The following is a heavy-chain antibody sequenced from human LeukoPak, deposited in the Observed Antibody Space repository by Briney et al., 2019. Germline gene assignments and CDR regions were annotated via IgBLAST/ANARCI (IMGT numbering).Heavy chain of an antibody. CDR2: IYYSGST. D-gene: IGHD3-3*01. CDR3: ARQTFYDFSRRAFDI. CDR1: GGPISSSDYY. V-gene: IGHV4-39*01. J-gene: IGHJ3*02. Sequence: PSETLSLTCTVSGGPISSSDYYWGWIRQPPGKGLEWIGTIYYSGSTYYNPSLKSRVSISVDTSKNHFSLKLTSETAADTALYYCARQTFYDFSRRAFDIWGQGTLVTVSS.